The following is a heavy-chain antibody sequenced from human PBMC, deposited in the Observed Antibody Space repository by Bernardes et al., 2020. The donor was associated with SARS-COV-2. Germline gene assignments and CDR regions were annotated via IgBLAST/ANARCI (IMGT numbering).Heavy chain of an antibody. CDR2: ISTGSGSK. D-gene: IGHD2-2*02. CDR1: GFTFSTYN. Sequence: GGSLRLSCAASGFTFSTYNMNWVRQAPGKGLESIAYISTGSGSKHYAASVKGRFTISRDNGKNSLYLQMNSLRDEDTAVYYCAREELLYPVYAMDVWGQGTTVTVSS. V-gene: IGHV3-48*02. J-gene: IGHJ6*02. CDR3: AREELLYPVYAMDV.